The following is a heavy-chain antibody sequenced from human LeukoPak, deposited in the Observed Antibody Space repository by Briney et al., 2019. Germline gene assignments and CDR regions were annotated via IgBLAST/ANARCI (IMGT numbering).Heavy chain of an antibody. V-gene: IGHV1-69*13. J-gene: IGHJ4*02. Sequence: SVKVSCKTSGGTFSSYAISWVRQAPGQGLEWMGGIIPIFGTANYAQKFQGRVTITADESTSTAYMELSSLRSEDTAVYYCARDKYGDYSFDYWGQGTLVTVSS. D-gene: IGHD4-17*01. CDR1: GGTFSSYA. CDR3: ARDKYGDYSFDY. CDR2: IIPIFGTA.